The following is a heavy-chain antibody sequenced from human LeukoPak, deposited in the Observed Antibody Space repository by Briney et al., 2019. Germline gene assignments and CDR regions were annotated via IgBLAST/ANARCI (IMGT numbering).Heavy chain of an antibody. J-gene: IGHJ4*02. CDR2: IRYDGSNK. CDR3: AKDLLGNYYDSREDY. D-gene: IGHD3-22*01. Sequence: TGRSLRLSCAASGFTFSSYGMHWVRQAPGKGLEWVAFIRYDGSNKYYADSVKGRFTISRDNSKNTLYLQMNSLRAEDTAVYYCAKDLLGNYYDSREDYWGQGTLVTVSS. CDR1: GFTFSSYG. V-gene: IGHV3-30*02.